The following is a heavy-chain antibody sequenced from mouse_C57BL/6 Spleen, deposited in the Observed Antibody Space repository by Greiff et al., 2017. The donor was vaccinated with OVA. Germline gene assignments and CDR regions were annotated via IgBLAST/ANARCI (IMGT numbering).Heavy chain of an antibody. CDR1: GYTFTSYW. CDR2: INPSNGGT. Sequence: VQLQQPGTELVKPGASVKLSCKASGYTFTSYWMHWVKQRPGQGLEWIGNINPSNGGTNYNEKFKSKATRTVDKSSSTAYMQLSSLTSEDSAVDYCARSIRRGYYFDYWGQGTTLTVSS. D-gene: IGHD2-12*01. CDR3: ARSIRRGYYFDY. V-gene: IGHV1-53*01. J-gene: IGHJ2*01.